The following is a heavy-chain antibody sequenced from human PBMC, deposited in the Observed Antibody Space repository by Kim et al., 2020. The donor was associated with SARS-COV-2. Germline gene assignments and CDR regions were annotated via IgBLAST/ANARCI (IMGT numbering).Heavy chain of an antibody. Sequence: GGSLRLSCTTSGFTFTDYAMSWVRQAPGKGLEWVSSIDGSDVTAYYEDAVKGLFTISRNNSNNPLYLQMNRLAADDAAVYYCMYGGGGWIWDHWGQGTRVTVSS. CDR3: MYGGGGWIWDH. CDR1: GFTFTDYA. D-gene: IGHD3-10*02. CDR2: IDGSDVTA. V-gene: IGHV3-23*01. J-gene: IGHJ4*02.